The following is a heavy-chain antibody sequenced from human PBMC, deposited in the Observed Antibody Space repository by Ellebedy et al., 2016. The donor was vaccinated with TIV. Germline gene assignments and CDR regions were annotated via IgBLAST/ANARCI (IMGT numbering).Heavy chain of an antibody. V-gene: IGHV1-8*01. J-gene: IGHJ5*02. D-gene: IGHD3-10*01. CDR1: GYTFTSYD. Sequence: ASVKVSXXASGYTFTSYDINWVRQATGQGLEWMGWMNPNSGNTGYTQKFQGRVTMTRNTSISTAYMELSSLRSEDTAVYYCARVLTYYYGSGTLRLINWFDPWGQGTLVTVSS. CDR3: ARVLTYYYGSGTLRLINWFDP. CDR2: MNPNSGNT.